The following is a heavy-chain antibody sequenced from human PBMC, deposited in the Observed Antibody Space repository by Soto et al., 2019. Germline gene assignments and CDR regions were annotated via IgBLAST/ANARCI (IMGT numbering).Heavy chain of an antibody. J-gene: IGHJ4*02. V-gene: IGHV1-3*01. Sequence: QVQLVQSGAEVKKPGASVKVSCKASGYTFTSYAMHWVRQAPGQRLEWMGWINDGNGNTKYSQKFHGIVTITRETSARTAYMELSSLRSEDTSVYYCARDGVDFWSGYYTSRGGYYFDYWGQGTLVTVSS. CDR2: INDGNGNT. D-gene: IGHD3-3*01. CDR1: GYTFTSYA. CDR3: ARDGVDFWSGYYTSRGGYYFDY.